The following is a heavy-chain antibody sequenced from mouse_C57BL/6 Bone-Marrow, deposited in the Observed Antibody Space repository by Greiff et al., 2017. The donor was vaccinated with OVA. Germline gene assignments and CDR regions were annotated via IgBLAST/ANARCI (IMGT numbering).Heavy chain of an antibody. Sequence: EVMLVESGGGLVKPGGSLKLSCAASGFTFSSYAMSWVRQTPEKRLEWVATISDGGSYTYYPDNVKGRFTISRDNAKNNLYLQMSHLKSEDTAMYYCARDPPYYYGSTWFAYWGQGTLVTVSA. V-gene: IGHV5-4*01. J-gene: IGHJ3*01. CDR3: ARDPPYYYGSTWFAY. CDR1: GFTFSSYA. D-gene: IGHD1-1*01. CDR2: ISDGGSYT.